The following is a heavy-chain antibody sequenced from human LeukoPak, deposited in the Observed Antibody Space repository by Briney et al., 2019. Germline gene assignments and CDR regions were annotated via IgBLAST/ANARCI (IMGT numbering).Heavy chain of an antibody. CDR3: ATDRGWNTFDY. CDR2: IKQDGSEK. V-gene: IGHV3-7*04. D-gene: IGHD1/OR15-1a*01. J-gene: IGHJ4*02. CDR1: GFTFSNYR. Sequence: GGSLRLSCAASGFTFSNYRMTWVRQAPGKGLEWVANIKQDGSEKSYVDSVKGRFTTSRDNAKNSLYLRMNSLRAEDTAVYFCATDRGWNTFDYWGQGTLITVSS.